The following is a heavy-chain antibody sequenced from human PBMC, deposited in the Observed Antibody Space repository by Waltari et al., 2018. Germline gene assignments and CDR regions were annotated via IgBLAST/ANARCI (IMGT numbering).Heavy chain of an antibody. CDR1: GVTFSSYW. CDR2: INSDGIIT. J-gene: IGHJ6*02. D-gene: IGHD3-10*01. CDR3: ARQWFRDV. V-gene: IGHV3-74*01. Sequence: EVQLVESGGDLVQPGGSLRLSCADSGVTFSSYWMHWVRQAPGKGLVWVSRINSDGIITTYADSVKGRFTISRDNAKNTLYLQMNSLRAEDTAVYYCARQWFRDVWGQGTTVTVSS.